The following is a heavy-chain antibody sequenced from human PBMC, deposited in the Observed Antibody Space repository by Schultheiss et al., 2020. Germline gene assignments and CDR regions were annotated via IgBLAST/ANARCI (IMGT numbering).Heavy chain of an antibody. CDR2: MNPNSGNT. V-gene: IGHV1-8*01. J-gene: IGHJ6*03. CDR3: AAGTYYYYMDV. D-gene: IGHD6-13*01. CDR1: GYTFTSYD. Sequence: GESLKISCKASGYTFTSYDINWVRQATGQGLEWMGWMNPNSGNTGYAQKFQGRVTMTRNTSISTAYMELRSLRSDDTAVYYCAAGTYYYYMDVWGKGTTVTVSS.